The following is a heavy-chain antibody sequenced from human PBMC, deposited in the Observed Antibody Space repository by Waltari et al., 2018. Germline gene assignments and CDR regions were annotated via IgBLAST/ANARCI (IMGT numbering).Heavy chain of an antibody. D-gene: IGHD1-1*01. CDR2: IYTSGST. J-gene: IGHJ6*01. Sequence: QVQLQESGPGLVKPSQTLSLTCTVSGGSISSGSYYWSWIRQPAGKGLEWIGRIYTSGSTNYNPSLKSRVTISVDTSKNQFSLKLSSVTAADTAVYYCARDRSRDGLSAWNWNYG. V-gene: IGHV4-61*02. CDR3: ARDRSRDGLSAWNWNYG. CDR1: GGSISSGSYY.